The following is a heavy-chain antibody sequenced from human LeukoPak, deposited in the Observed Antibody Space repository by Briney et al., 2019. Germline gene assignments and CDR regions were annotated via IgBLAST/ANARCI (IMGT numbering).Heavy chain of an antibody. Sequence: SETLSLTCTVSGGSISSGDYYWSWIRQPPGKGLEWIGYIYYSGSTYYNPSLKSRVTISVDTSKNQFSLKLSSVTAADTAVYYCAREYYYDSSGYSDWGQGTLVTVSS. V-gene: IGHV4-30-4*01. CDR2: IYYSGST. J-gene: IGHJ4*02. D-gene: IGHD3-22*01. CDR3: AREYYYDSSGYSD. CDR1: GGSISSGDYY.